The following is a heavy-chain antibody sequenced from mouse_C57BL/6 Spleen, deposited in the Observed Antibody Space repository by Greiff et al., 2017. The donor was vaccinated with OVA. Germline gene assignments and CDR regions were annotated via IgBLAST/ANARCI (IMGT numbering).Heavy chain of an antibody. J-gene: IGHJ1*03. CDR2: IYPGDGDT. D-gene: IGHD6-2*01. V-gene: IGHV1-80*01. Sequence: VQGQESGAELVNPVPSFKISCKASGYAFSSYWMNWVKQRPGKGLEWIGQIYPGDGDTNYNGKFKGKATLTADKSSSTAYMQLSSLTSEDSAVYFCASSPLLDFDVWGTGTTVTVSS. CDR3: ASSPLLDFDV. CDR1: GYAFSSYW.